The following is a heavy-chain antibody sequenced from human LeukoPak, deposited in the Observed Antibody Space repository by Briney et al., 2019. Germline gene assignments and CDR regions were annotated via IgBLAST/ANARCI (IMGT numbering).Heavy chain of an antibody. Sequence: QPGGSLRLSCAASGFTFSSYAMHWVRQAPGKGLEWVAVISYDGSNKYYADSVKGRITISRDNSKNTLYLQMNSLRAEDTAVYYCARDRTPSYYYDSSGYTDYWGQGTLVTVSS. J-gene: IGHJ4*02. CDR2: ISYDGSNK. CDR3: ARDRTPSYYYDSSGYTDY. V-gene: IGHV3-30-3*01. CDR1: GFTFSSYA. D-gene: IGHD3-22*01.